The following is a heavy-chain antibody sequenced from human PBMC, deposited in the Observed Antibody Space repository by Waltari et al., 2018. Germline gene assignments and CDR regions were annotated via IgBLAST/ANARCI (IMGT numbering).Heavy chain of an antibody. D-gene: IGHD3-3*01. V-gene: IGHV4-39*01. J-gene: IGHJ6*02. CDR2: IYYSGST. Sequence: QLQLQESGPGLVKPSETLSLTCTVSGGSISSSSYYWGWIRQPPGKGLEWIGSIYYSGSTYYNPALKSRVTISVDTSKNQFSLKLSSVTAADTAVYYCARQYYDFWSGYIRYYYYYGMDVWGQGTTVTVSS. CDR3: ARQYYDFWSGYIRYYYYYGMDV. CDR1: GGSISSSSYY.